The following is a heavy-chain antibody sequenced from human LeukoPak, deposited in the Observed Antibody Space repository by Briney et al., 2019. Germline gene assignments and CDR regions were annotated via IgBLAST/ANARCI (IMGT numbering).Heavy chain of an antibody. Sequence: ASMKVSCKASGYTFTSYGINWVRQAPGQGLEWVGRISPYNGNTNSAQKLQGRVTMTTDTSTTTAYMELRSLRSDDTAVYYCARTPRGLPSFNWFDPWGQGTLVTVSS. CDR1: GYTFTSYG. J-gene: IGHJ5*02. D-gene: IGHD3-10*01. V-gene: IGHV1-18*01. CDR3: ARTPRGLPSFNWFDP. CDR2: ISPYNGNT.